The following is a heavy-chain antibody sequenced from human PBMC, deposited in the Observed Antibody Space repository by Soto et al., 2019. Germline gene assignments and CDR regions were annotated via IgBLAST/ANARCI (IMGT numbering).Heavy chain of an antibody. V-gene: IGHV3-53*01. CDR3: ARERNSGYSWFDP. Sequence: GGSLRLSCAASGFTVSSNYMSWVRQAPGKGLEWVSVIYSGGSTYYADSVKGRFTISRDNSKNTLYLQMNSLRAEDTAVYYCARERNSGYSWFDPWGQGTLVTV. CDR1: GFTVSSNY. CDR2: IYSGGST. D-gene: IGHD3-22*01. J-gene: IGHJ5*02.